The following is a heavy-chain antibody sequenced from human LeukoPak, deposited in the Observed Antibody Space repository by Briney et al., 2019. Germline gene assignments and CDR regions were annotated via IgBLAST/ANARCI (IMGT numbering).Heavy chain of an antibody. J-gene: IGHJ4*02. V-gene: IGHV3-33*08. CDR1: GFTFSSYG. CDR3: VRDPSGSGFAFDS. D-gene: IGHD1-1*01. CDR2: IWFDGSNK. Sequence: GGSLRLSCAASGFTFSSYGMHWVRQAPGKGLEWVAFIWFDGSNKHYADSVKGRFTISRDNSEDTLYLQMNSLRAEDTAVYYCVRDPSGSGFAFDSWGQGALVTVSS.